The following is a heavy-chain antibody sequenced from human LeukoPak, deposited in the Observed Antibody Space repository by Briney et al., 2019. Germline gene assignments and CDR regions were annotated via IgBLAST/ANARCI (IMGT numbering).Heavy chain of an antibody. CDR2: IYSDGNT. Sequence: GGSLRLSCAASGLTVSSNFMSWVRQAPGRGLEWVSVIYSDGNTYYADSVKGRFTIFRDNSKNTVYLQMNSLRAEDAALYYCARSGSGWFDYWGQGSLVTVSS. CDR1: GLTVSSNF. J-gene: IGHJ4*02. CDR3: ARSGSGWFDY. V-gene: IGHV3-53*01. D-gene: IGHD6-19*01.